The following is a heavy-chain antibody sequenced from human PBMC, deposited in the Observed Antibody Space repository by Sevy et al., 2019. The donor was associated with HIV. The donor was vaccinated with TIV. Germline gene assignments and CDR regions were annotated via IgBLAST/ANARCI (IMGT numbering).Heavy chain of an antibody. V-gene: IGHV3-48*01. Sequence: GESLKISCELSGSTFSGHHLNWVRQAPGKGLEWVAYIGSGFNIYDTHSVRGRFTISRDNARNSLFLQMDSLRAEDTAVYYCATDQDWAFDNWGQGTLVTVSS. CDR3: ATDQDWAFDN. CDR1: GSTFSGHH. D-gene: IGHD3-9*01. J-gene: IGHJ4*02. CDR2: IGSGFNI.